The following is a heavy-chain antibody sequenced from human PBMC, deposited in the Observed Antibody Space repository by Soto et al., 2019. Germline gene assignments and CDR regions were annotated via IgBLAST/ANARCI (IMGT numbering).Heavy chain of an antibody. V-gene: IGHV1-18*01. J-gene: IGHJ4*02. CDR2: ISANNGNT. CDR1: GYTFPSYG. D-gene: IGHD1-1*01. Sequence: QVHLVQSGAEVKKPGASVKVSCKASGYTFPSYGITWVRQAPGQGLEWMGWISANNGNTDYAQKLQGRVIVTRDTSTSTAYMELRSLRSDDTAVYYCARGRYGDYWGQGALVTVSS. CDR3: ARGRYGDY.